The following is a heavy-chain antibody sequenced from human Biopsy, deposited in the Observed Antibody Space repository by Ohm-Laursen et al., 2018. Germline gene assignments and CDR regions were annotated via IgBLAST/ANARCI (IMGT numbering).Heavy chain of an antibody. D-gene: IGHD3-9*01. V-gene: IGHV1-69*06. Sequence: SVKVSCNAPGGTFSNYGVNWVRQAPGQGLEWLGGNIPILGTGNYAQKFQDRVTVAADTSTGTATMELRSLRSDDTAVYYCATKLTGYFHHWGQGTLVSVSS. J-gene: IGHJ1*01. CDR3: ATKLTGYFHH. CDR1: GGTFSNYG. CDR2: NIPILGTG.